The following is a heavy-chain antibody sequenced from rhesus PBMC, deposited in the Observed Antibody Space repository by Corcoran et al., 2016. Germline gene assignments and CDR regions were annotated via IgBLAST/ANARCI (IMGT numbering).Heavy chain of an antibody. V-gene: IGHV4-80*01. CDR2: IVGYSDST. J-gene: IGHJ6*01. CDR1: GASLSSTW. D-gene: IGHD4-35*01. Sequence: QVQLRESGPGLVKPSETLSLTCTVSGASLSSTWWSWIRQPPGQGLEGIGEIVGYSDSTNYKPSRKSRGTVSKDASKNQFFLKLNSVTAADTAVYYCARDRSYGNSYGLDSWGQGVVVTVSS. CDR3: ARDRSYGNSYGLDS.